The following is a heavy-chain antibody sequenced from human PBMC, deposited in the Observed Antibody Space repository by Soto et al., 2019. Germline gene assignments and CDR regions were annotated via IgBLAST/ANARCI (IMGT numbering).Heavy chain of an antibody. CDR2: IYYNGNT. V-gene: IGHV4-59*01. Sequence: SETLSLTCTVSGGSISGYYWNWVRQPPGKGLEWIGYIYYNGNTNYNVSLKSRVTISVDTSKNQLSLRLTSVTAADTAVYSCARGRGFCSSTRCRGYFDYWGQGILVTVS. J-gene: IGHJ4*02. CDR3: ARGRGFCSSTRCRGYFDY. D-gene: IGHD2-2*01. CDR1: GGSISGYY.